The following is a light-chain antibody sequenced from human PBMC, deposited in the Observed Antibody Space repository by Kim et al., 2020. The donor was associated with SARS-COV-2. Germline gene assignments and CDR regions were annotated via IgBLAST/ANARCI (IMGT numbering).Light chain of an antibody. CDR1: SSDVGGYNY. V-gene: IGLV2-8*01. J-gene: IGLJ1*01. Sequence: PEQSVTISCPGTSSDVGGYNYVSWYQQHPGKAPKLMIYEVSKRPSGVPDRFSGSKSGNTASLTVSGLQAEDEADYYCSSYAGSNRVFGTGTKVTVL. CDR2: EVS. CDR3: SSYAGSNRV.